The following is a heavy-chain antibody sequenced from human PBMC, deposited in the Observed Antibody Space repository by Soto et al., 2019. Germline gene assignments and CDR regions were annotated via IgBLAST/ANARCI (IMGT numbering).Heavy chain of an antibody. D-gene: IGHD3-22*01. CDR1: GYTFTSYG. CDR2: ISAYNGNT. Sequence: GASVKVSCKASGYTFTSYGISWVRQAPGQGLEWMGWISAYNGNTNYAQKLQGRVTMTTDTSTSTAYMELRSLRSDDTAVYYCARAEPITRLVAVTVWDYRMDLWGQVTTVTVSS. V-gene: IGHV1-18*01. CDR3: ARAEPITRLVAVTVWDYRMDL. J-gene: IGHJ6*02.